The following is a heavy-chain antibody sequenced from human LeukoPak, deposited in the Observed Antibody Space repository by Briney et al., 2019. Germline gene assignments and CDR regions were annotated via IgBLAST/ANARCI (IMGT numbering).Heavy chain of an antibody. J-gene: IGHJ3*02. CDR3: ARGYDSSGYSFPDAFDI. CDR1: GGSISSGGYY. Sequence: SETLSPTCTVSGGSISSGGYYWSWIRQHPGKGLEWIGYIYYSGSTYYNPSLKSRVTISVDTSKNQFSLKLSSVTAADTAVYYCARGYDSSGYSFPDAFDIWGQGTMVTVSS. V-gene: IGHV4-31*03. D-gene: IGHD3-22*01. CDR2: IYYSGST.